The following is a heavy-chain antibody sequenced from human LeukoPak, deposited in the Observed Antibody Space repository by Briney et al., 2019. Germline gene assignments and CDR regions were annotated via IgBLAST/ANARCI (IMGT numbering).Heavy chain of an antibody. D-gene: IGHD1-1*01. CDR3: ARYNWNDVVSALDY. Sequence: ASVKVSCKASGYTFSGYYIHWVRQAPGQGLEWMGWINPNNGATSYAQKFQGGVTLTRDTSVTTFYMEVSRLTSDGTAVYFCARYNWNDVVSALDYWGQGTLVTVSS. J-gene: IGHJ4*02. CDR2: INPNNGAT. CDR1: GYTFSGYY. V-gene: IGHV1-2*02.